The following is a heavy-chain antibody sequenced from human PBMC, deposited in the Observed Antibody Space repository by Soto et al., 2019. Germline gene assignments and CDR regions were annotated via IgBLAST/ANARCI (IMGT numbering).Heavy chain of an antibody. D-gene: IGHD3-3*01. CDR2: ISAYNGNT. CDR1: GYTFTSYC. Sequence: GASVKGSCKASGYTFTSYCITWVRQAPGQGLEWMGWISAYNGNTNSAQKLQGRVTLTTDTSTSTAYMELRSLRSDDTAVYYCARDFGSSVSWFDSWGQGTLVTVSS. J-gene: IGHJ5*01. V-gene: IGHV1-18*01. CDR3: ARDFGSSVSWFDS.